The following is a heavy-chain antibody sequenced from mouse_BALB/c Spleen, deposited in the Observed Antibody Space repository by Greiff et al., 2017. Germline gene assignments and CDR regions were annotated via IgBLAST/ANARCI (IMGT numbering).Heavy chain of an antibody. J-gene: IGHJ4*01. CDR2: IYPGDGDT. CDR3: ARPGAMDY. V-gene: IGHV1-82*01. Sequence: VQLQQSGPELVKPGASVKISCKASGYAFSSSWMNWVKQRPGQGLEWIGRIYPGDGDTNYNGKFKGKATLTADKSSSTAYMQLSSLTSVDSAVYFCARPGAMDYWGQGTSVTVSS. CDR1: GYAFSSSW.